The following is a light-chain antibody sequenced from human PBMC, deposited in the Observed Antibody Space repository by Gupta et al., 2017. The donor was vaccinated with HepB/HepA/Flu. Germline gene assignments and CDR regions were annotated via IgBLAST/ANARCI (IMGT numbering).Light chain of an antibody. J-gene: IGKJ1*01. CDR1: QSVSSNNY. CDR3: QHYGSSWT. V-gene: IGKV3D-20*01. Sequence: EIVLTQSPATLSLSPGERATLSCGASQSVSSNNYLAWYQQKPGLAPRLLIYDASGRATGIPDRFSGSGAGTDFTLTSSRREHEDCAVYYLQHYGSSWTFGQGTKVEIK. CDR2: DAS.